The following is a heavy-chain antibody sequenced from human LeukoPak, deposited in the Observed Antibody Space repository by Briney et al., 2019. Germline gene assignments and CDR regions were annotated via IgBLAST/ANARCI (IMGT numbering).Heavy chain of an antibody. CDR1: GYTFTSYG. V-gene: IGHV1-18*01. CDR3: ARAQENVDIVATIRGWFDP. CDR2: ISAYNGNT. J-gene: IGHJ5*02. Sequence: GASVKVSCKASGYTFTSYGISWVRQAPGQGLEWMGWISAYNGNTNYAQKLQGRVTMTTDTSTSTAYMELRSLRSDDTAVYYCARAQENVDIVATIRGWFDPWGQGTLVTVSS. D-gene: IGHD5-12*01.